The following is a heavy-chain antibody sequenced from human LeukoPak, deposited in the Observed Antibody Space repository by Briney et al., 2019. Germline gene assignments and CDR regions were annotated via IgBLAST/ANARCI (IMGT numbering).Heavy chain of an antibody. J-gene: IGHJ6*03. CDR2: IYPGDSDT. CDR3: ARLGNYYYYYKDV. CDR1: GYSFTSYW. V-gene: IGHV5-51*01. D-gene: IGHD7-27*01. Sequence: GESLKISCKGSGYSFTSYWIGWVCQMPAKGLEWMWIIYPGDSDTRYSPSVQGQGSIPVAKAISTAYLQWSSLKASNTAMYDCARLGNYYYYYKDVRGKGTTVTVSS.